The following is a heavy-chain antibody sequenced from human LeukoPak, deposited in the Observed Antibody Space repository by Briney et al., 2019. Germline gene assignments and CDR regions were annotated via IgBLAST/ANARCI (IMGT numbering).Heavy chain of an antibody. V-gene: IGHV3-15*01. CDR2: IRSKTDGGTT. Sequence: PGGSLRLSCAASAFTFKNAWMNWVRQAPGKGLEWVGRIRSKTDGGTTDYAAPVRGRFTISRDDSKNMLYLQVNSLKTEDTAVYYCSTGLIPTTGYYWGQGTLVAVSS. CDR1: AFTFKNAW. D-gene: IGHD1-1*01. J-gene: IGHJ4*02. CDR3: STGLIPTTGYY.